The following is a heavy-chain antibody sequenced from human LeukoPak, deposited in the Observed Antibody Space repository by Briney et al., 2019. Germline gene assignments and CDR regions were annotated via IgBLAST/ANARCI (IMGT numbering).Heavy chain of an antibody. V-gene: IGHV3-53*01. CDR3: ARAPGWDYFDY. CDR2: IYSGGST. Sequence: GGSLRLSCAASGFTVSNNSMTWVRRAPGKGLEWVSVIYSGGSTYYADSVRGRFTISRDNSKNTVLLQMNSLRAEDTAVYYCARAPGWDYFDYWGQGTLVTVSS. CDR1: GFTVSNNS. D-gene: IGHD1-26*01. J-gene: IGHJ4*02.